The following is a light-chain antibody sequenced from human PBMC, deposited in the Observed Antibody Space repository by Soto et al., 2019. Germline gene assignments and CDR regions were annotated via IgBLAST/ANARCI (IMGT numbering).Light chain of an antibody. V-gene: IGKV3-11*01. Sequence: EIVLTQSPATLSLSPGERATLSCRASQSVSIYLAWYQQKPGQAPRLLIYDSSNGAAGIPARFSARGSGTDFTLFISNLEPEDSAVYYCQHRSNWPPITFGQGTRLEI. CDR2: DSS. CDR1: QSVSIY. J-gene: IGKJ5*01. CDR3: QHRSNWPPIT.